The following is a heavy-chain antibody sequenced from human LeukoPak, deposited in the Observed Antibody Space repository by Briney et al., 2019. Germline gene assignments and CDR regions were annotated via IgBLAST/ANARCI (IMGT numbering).Heavy chain of an antibody. CDR3: ATGERLVPAAMWFDY. CDR1: GGTFRTSA. Sequence: ASVKVSCKASGGTFRTSALTWVRQAPGQGLEWMGWINPKSGGRSYAQRFQGRVTMTRDTSISTAYMELSRLRSDDTAVYYCATGERLVPAAMWFDYWGQGTLVTVSS. J-gene: IGHJ4*02. D-gene: IGHD2-2*01. CDR2: INPKSGGR. V-gene: IGHV1-2*02.